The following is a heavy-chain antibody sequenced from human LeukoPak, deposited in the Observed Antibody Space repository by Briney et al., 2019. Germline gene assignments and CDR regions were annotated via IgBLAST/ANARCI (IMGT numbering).Heavy chain of an antibody. CDR3: ARGTDRMGYFFDC. D-gene: IGHD2-8*01. Sequence: SETLSLTCTVSGGSISNYYWSWIRQPPGKGLEWIGYIYYTGNTNYNPSLKSRVTTSVDTSKNQFSLKLSSVTAADTAVYYCARGTDRMGYFFDCWGQGTLVTVSS. CDR2: IYYTGNT. J-gene: IGHJ4*02. V-gene: IGHV4-59*01. CDR1: GGSISNYY.